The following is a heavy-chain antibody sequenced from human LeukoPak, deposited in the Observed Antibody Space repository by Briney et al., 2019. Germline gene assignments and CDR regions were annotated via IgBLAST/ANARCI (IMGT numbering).Heavy chain of an antibody. V-gene: IGHV4-34*01. D-gene: IGHD2-2*01. Sequence: PSETLSLTCAVYGGSFSGYYWSWIRQPPGKGLEWIGEINHSGSTNFNPSLKSRVTLSVDTSKNQFSLKLSSVTAADTAVYYCASFGRRPSYCSSTSCSSFDYWGQGTLVTVSS. J-gene: IGHJ4*02. CDR1: GGSFSGYY. CDR3: ASFGRRPSYCSSTSCSSFDY. CDR2: INHSGST.